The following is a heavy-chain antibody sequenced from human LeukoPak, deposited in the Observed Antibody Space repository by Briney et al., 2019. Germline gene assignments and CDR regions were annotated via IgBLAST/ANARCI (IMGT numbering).Heavy chain of an antibody. J-gene: IGHJ6*03. V-gene: IGHV4-34*01. CDR3: ARGSRYSGSYYRAYYYYMDV. D-gene: IGHD1-26*01. Sequence: PSETLSLTCAVYGGSFSGYYWSWIRQPPGKGLEWIGEINHSGSTNYNPSLKSRVTISADTSKNQFSLKLSSVTAADTAVYYCARGSRYSGSYYRAYYYYMDVWGKGTTVTVSS. CDR1: GGSFSGYY. CDR2: INHSGST.